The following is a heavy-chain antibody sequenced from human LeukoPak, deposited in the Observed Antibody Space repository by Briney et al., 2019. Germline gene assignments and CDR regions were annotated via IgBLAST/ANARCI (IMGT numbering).Heavy chain of an antibody. V-gene: IGHV4-61*02. D-gene: IGHD5-24*01. Sequence: PSQTLSLTCTVSGGSISSGSYYWSWIRQPAGKGLEWIGRIYYSGSTNYNPSLKSRVTISVDTSKNQFSLKLSSVTAADTAVYYYARGLRQDGYPYWGQGTLVTVSS. CDR2: IYYSGST. CDR1: GGSISSGSYY. J-gene: IGHJ4*02. CDR3: ARGLRQDGYPY.